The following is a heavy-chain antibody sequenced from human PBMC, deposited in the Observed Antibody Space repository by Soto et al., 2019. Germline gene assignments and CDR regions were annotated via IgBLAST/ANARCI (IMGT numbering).Heavy chain of an antibody. J-gene: IGHJ6*02. CDR2: INPNSGGT. CDR3: ARVYCGGDCAVPYYGMDV. V-gene: IGHV1-2*02. D-gene: IGHD2-21*02. CDR1: GYTFTGYY. Sequence: ASVKVSCKASGYTFTGYYMHWVRQAPGQGLEWMGWINPNSGGTNYAQKFQGRVTMTRDTSISTAYMELSRLRSDDTAVYYCARVYCGGDCAVPYYGMDVWGQGTTVTVSS.